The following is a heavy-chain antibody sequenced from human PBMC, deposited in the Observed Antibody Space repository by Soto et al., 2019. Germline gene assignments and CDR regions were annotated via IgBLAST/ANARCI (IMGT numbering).Heavy chain of an antibody. D-gene: IGHD3-9*01. J-gene: IGHJ4*02. CDR3: TTEFDILTGYYPTDY. CDR1: GFTFSNAW. CDR2: IKSKTDGGTT. V-gene: IGHV3-15*01. Sequence: EVQLVESGGGLVKPGGSLRLSCAASGFTFSNAWMSWVRQAPGKGLEWVGRIKSKTDGGTTDYAAPVKGRFTISRDDSKNTLYLQMNSLKTEDTAVYYCTTEFDILTGYYPTDYWGQGTLVTVSS.